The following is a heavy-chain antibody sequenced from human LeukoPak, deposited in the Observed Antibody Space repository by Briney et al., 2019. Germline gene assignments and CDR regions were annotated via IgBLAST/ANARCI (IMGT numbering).Heavy chain of an antibody. D-gene: IGHD2-15*01. V-gene: IGHV3-7*01. J-gene: IGHJ4*02. CDR3: ARDQLYCSGGICYFDY. CDR1: GFTFSTYW. CDR2: IKQDGSEK. Sequence: PGGSLRLSCAASGFTFSTYWMTWVRQAPGKGLEWVANIKQDGSEKYYADSVKGRFTISRDNAKNTLYLQMNSLRTEDTAVYYCARDQLYCSGGICYFDYWGQGTLVTVSS.